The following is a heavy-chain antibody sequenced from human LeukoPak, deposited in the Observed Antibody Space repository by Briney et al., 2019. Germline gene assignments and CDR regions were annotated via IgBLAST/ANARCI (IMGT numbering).Heavy chain of an antibody. J-gene: IGHJ4*02. CDR3: VRHTRTAAF. D-gene: IGHD2-15*01. CDR1: GFTVSSNY. Sequence: GGSLRLSCAASGFTVSSNYMTWVRQAPGKGPEWVSVIYSGGSTYYADSVRGRFTISRDNARSSLFLQMNSLTAEDSAVYFCVRHTRTAAFWGQGALVTVSS. CDR2: IYSGGST. V-gene: IGHV3-66*04.